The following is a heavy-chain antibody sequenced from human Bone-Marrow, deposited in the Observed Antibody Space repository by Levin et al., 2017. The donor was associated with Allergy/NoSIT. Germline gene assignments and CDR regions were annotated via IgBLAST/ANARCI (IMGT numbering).Heavy chain of an antibody. CDR2: IYYSGST. D-gene: IGHD3-16*01. V-gene: IGHV4-30-4*01. CDR3: ARSGELHYFDY. J-gene: IGHJ4*02. CDR1: GGSISSGDYY. Sequence: SETLSLTCTVSGGSISSGDYYWSWIRQPPGKGLEWIGYIYYSGSTYYNPSLKSRVTISVDTSKNQFSLKLSSVTAADTAVYYCARSGELHYFDYWGQGTLVTVSS.